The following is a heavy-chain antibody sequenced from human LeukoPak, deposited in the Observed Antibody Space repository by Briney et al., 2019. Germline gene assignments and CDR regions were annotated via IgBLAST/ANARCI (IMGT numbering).Heavy chain of an antibody. CDR3: ARVGYCSSTSCYYYYHYMDV. CDR1: GYTFTSYG. V-gene: IGHV1-18*01. D-gene: IGHD2-2*01. J-gene: IGHJ6*03. CDR2: ISAYNGNT. Sequence: ASVKVSCKASGYTFTSYGISWVRQAPGQGLEWMGWISAYNGNTNYAQKLQGRVTMTTDTSTSTAYMELRSLRSDDTAVYYCARVGYCSSTSCYYYYHYMDVWGKGTTVTVSS.